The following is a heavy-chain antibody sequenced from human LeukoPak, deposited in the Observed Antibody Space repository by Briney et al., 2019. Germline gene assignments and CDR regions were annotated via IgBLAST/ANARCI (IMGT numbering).Heavy chain of an antibody. V-gene: IGHV1-18*01. CDR2: ISAYNGNT. J-gene: IGHJ3*02. CDR1: GYTFTSYG. CDR3: ARDPRRLRYFDWLMARGDAFDI. D-gene: IGHD3-9*01. Sequence: GASVEVSCKASGYTFTSYGISWVRQAPGQGLEWMGWISAYNGNTNYAQKLQGRVTMTTDTSTSTAYMELRSLRSDDTAVYYCARDPRRLRYFDWLMARGDAFDIWGQGTMVTVSS.